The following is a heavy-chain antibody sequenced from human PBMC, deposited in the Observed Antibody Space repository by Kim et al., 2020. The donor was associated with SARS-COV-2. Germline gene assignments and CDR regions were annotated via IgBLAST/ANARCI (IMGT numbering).Heavy chain of an antibody. D-gene: IGHD5-18*01. Sequence: SVKVSCKASGGTFSSYAISWVRQAPGQGLEWMGRIIPILGIANYAQKFQGRVTITADKSTSTAYMELSSLRSEDTAVYYCARADGVGYSYGYGGYMDVWGKGTTVTVSS. J-gene: IGHJ6*03. CDR3: ARADGVGYSYGYGGYMDV. V-gene: IGHV1-69*04. CDR1: GGTFSSYA. CDR2: IIPILGIA.